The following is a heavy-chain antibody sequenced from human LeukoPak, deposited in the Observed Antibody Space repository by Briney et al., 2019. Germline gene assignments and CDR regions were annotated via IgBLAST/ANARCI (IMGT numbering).Heavy chain of an antibody. CDR1: GFTFSSYW. V-gene: IGHV3-7*01. CDR3: ARDNVRADYYYGMDV. Sequence: GGSLRLSCAASGFTFSSYWMSWVRQATGKGLEWVANIKQDGSEKYYVDSVKGRFTISRDNAKNSLYLQMNSLRAEDTAVYYCARDNVRADYYYGMDVWGQGTTVTVSS. CDR2: IKQDGSEK. D-gene: IGHD6-6*01. J-gene: IGHJ6*02.